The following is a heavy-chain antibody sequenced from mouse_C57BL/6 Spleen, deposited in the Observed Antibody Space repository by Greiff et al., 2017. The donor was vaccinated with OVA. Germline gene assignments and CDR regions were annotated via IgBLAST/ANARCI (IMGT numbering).Heavy chain of an antibody. D-gene: IGHD2-1*01. V-gene: IGHV5-9-1*02. J-gene: IGHJ2*01. Sequence: EVQRVESGEGLVKPGGSLKLSCAASGFTFSSYAMSWVRQTPEKRLEWVAYISSGGGYIYYADTVKGRFTISRDNARNTQYLQMSSLKSEDTAMYYCTRARSYGNSDYWGQGTTLTVSS. CDR2: ISSGGGYI. CDR1: GFTFSSYA. CDR3: TRARSYGNSDY.